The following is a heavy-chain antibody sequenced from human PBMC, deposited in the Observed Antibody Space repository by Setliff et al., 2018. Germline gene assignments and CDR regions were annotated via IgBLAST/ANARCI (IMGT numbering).Heavy chain of an antibody. Sequence: TLSLTCTVSGGSISSHYWSWIRQPPGKGLEWIGSIYYSGSTNYNPSLKSRVTISVDTSKNQVSLKLSSVTAADTAVYYCARHSGYDYYFDYWGQGTLVTVSS. D-gene: IGHD5-12*01. CDR1: GGSISSHY. CDR2: IYYSGST. J-gene: IGHJ4*02. CDR3: ARHSGYDYYFDY. V-gene: IGHV4-59*11.